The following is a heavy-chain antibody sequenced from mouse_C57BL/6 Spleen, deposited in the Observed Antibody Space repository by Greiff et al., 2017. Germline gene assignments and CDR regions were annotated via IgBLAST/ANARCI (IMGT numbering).Heavy chain of an antibody. CDR1: GYTFTDHT. J-gene: IGHJ3*01. Sequence: VQLQQSDAELVKPGASVKISCKVSGYTFTDHTIHWMKQRPEQGLEWIGYIYPRDGSTKYNEKFKGKATLTADKSSSTAYMQLNSLTSEDSAVYFCAREGYGYDEWAWFAYWGQGTLVTVSA. CDR3: AREGYGYDEWAWFAY. CDR2: IYPRDGST. D-gene: IGHD2-2*01. V-gene: IGHV1-78*01.